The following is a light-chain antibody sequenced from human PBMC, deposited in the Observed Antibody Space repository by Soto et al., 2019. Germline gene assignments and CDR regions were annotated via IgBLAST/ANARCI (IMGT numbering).Light chain of an antibody. CDR3: SSYAGSSNV. Sequence: ISCTGTSSDVGGYNYVSWYQQHPGKAPKLMIYEVNKRPSGVPDRFSGSKSGNTASLTVSGLQAEDEDDYYCSSYAGSSNVFGTGTKVTVL. J-gene: IGLJ1*01. CDR1: SSDVGGYNY. V-gene: IGLV2-8*01. CDR2: EVN.